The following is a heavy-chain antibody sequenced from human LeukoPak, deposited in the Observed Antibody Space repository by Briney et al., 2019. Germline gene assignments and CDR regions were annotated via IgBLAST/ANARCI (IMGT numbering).Heavy chain of an antibody. D-gene: IGHD3-16*02. CDR3: ARIGYRAIDY. V-gene: IGHV1-18*01. CDR1: GYTFTTYA. J-gene: IGHJ4*02. CDR2: ISAYNGNT. Sequence: ASVKVSCKASGYTFTTYAMNWVRQAPGQGLEWMGWISAYNGNTNYAQKLQGRVTMTTDTSTSTAYMELRSLRSDDTAVYYCARIGYRAIDYWGQGTLVTVSS.